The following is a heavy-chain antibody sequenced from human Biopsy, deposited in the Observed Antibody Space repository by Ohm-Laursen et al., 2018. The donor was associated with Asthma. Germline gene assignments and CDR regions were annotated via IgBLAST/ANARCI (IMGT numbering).Heavy chain of an antibody. CDR1: GGTFNTYV. V-gene: IGHV1-69*13. Sequence: SVTVSCQSLGGTFNTYVIGWVRQAPGPGLEWLGGINSVFGTTTYPQKFQDRVTITADDSTSTVYMELCSLRSEDTAVYYCARKAGSCISRTCYSLDFWGQGTLVTVSS. J-gene: IGHJ4*02. D-gene: IGHD2-2*01. CDR3: ARKAGSCISRTCYSLDF. CDR2: INSVFGTT.